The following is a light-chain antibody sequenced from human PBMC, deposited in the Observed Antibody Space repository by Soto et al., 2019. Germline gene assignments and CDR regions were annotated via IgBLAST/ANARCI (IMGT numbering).Light chain of an antibody. CDR3: QQYGASPYT. V-gene: IGKV3-20*01. CDR1: QSVTSNY. Sequence: EIVLTQSPGTLSLSPGERATLSCRASQSVTSNYLAWYQQKPGQAPGLLIYYTSTMASGVPDRFSGSGSGTEFTLTISRLEPEDFAVYYCQQYGASPYTFGQGTKV. CDR2: YTS. J-gene: IGKJ2*01.